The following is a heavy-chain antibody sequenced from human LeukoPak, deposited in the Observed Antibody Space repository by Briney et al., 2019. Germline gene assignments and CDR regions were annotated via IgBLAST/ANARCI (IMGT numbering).Heavy chain of an antibody. V-gene: IGHV4-59*08. CDR1: GGSISSYY. CDR2: IYYSGST. Sequence: SETLSLTCTVSGGSISSYYWSWIRQPPGKGLEWIGYIYYSGSTNYNPSLKSRVTISVDTSKNQFSLKLSSVTAADTAVYYCAGPYDYVWGSPPRWGQGTLVTVSS. D-gene: IGHD3-16*01. CDR3: AGPYDYVWGSPPR. J-gene: IGHJ4*02.